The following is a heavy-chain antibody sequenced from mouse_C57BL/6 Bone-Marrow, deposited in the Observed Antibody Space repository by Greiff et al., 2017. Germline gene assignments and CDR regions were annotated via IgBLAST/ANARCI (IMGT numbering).Heavy chain of an antibody. D-gene: IGHD1-1*01. CDR3: ARFYYYGSSYYAMDY. CDR1: GFTFTDYY. V-gene: IGHV7-3*01. J-gene: IGHJ4*01. Sequence: VQLKESGGGLVQPGGSLSLSCAASGFTFTDYYMSWVRQPPGKALAWLGFIRNKANGYTTEYSASVKGRFTISRDNSQSILYLQMNALRAEDSATYYCARFYYYGSSYYAMDYWGQGTSVTVSS. CDR2: IRNKANGYTT.